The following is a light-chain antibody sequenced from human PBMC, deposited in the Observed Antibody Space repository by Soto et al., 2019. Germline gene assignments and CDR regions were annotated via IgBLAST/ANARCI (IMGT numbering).Light chain of an antibody. J-gene: IGKJ5*01. CDR1: HSFRGL. CDR3: QQRHMWPIT. CDR2: DAY. Sequence: EIVMTQSPVTLSLSPGERSTLSFRASHSFRGLLAWYQQKPGQAPRLLIYDAYNRATGIPPRFSGSGSGTDFTLTISSLEPEDSAVYYCQQRHMWPITFGQGTRLEI. V-gene: IGKV3-11*01.